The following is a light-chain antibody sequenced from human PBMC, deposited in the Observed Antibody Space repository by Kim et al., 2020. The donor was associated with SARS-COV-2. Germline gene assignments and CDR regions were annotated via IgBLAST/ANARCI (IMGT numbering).Light chain of an antibody. CDR3: QKYGSSPCT. V-gene: IGKV1-27*01. CDR2: AAS. Sequence: ASGGGTVTVSCPTALVIANSLAWYQQKPVKVPQVLIYAASTMHSGIPSSFNGSGSGTDFTLTVTSLQTEDVAMYYCQKYGSSPCTFGPGTKLDIK. CDR1: LVIANS. J-gene: IGKJ1*01.